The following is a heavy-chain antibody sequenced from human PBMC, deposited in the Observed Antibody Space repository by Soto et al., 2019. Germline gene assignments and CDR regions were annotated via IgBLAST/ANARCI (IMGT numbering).Heavy chain of an antibody. V-gene: IGHV1-69*01. J-gene: IGHJ4*02. CDR1: GGTFSSYT. D-gene: IGHD1-1*01. CDR2: TIPIFGAA. CDR3: AQDASGNSLEY. Sequence: QVQLVQSGAEVKKPGSSVKVSCKASGGTFSSYTISWVRQAPGQGLEWMGGTIPIFGAAKNAQKFQDRLTLTADESTSTGYMELSSLTSEDTAICYCAQDASGNSLEYWGQGTLVIVSA.